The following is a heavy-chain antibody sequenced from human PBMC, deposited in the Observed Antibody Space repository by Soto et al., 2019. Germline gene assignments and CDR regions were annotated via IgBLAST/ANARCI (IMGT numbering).Heavy chain of an antibody. J-gene: IGHJ3*02. CDR3: ARGPRIASSPGGTQQQLFAFDS. CDR2: ISYDGSNK. Sequence: GGSLRLSCAASGFTFSSYAMHWVRQAPGKGLEWVAVISYDGSNKYYADSVKGRFTISRDNSKNTLYLQRNSLRAEDTAVYYCARGPRIASSPGGTQQQLFAFDSWGQGTMVTVSS. V-gene: IGHV3-30-3*01. D-gene: IGHD6-13*01. CDR1: GFTFSSYA.